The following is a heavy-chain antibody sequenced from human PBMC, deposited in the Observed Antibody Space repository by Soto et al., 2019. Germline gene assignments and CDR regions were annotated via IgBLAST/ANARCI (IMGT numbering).Heavy chain of an antibody. J-gene: IGHJ4*02. CDR3: ARTDYGILTGYPRDYFDY. Sequence: QVQLVQSGAEVKKPGSSVKVSCKASGGTFSSYAISWVRQAPGQGLEWMGGIIPIFGTANYAQKFQGRVTITADESTSTAYMELSSLRSEDTAVYYCARTDYGILTGYPRDYFDYWGQGTLVTVSS. D-gene: IGHD3-9*01. CDR2: IIPIFGTA. CDR1: GGTFSSYA. V-gene: IGHV1-69*01.